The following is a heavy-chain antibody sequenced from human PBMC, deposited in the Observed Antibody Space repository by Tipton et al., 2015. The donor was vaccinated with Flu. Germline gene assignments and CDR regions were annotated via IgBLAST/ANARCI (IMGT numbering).Heavy chain of an antibody. CDR1: GYTFAGYY. V-gene: IGHV1-2*04. D-gene: IGHD1-26*01. CDR3: ARGPIVGATLPDY. CDR2: INPNSGGT. J-gene: IGHJ4*02. Sequence: QSGPEVKKPGASVKVSCKASGYTFAGYYMHWVRQAPGQGLEWMGWINPNSGGTNYAQKFQGWVTMTRDTSISTAYMELSRLRSDDTAVYYCARGPIVGATLPDYWGQGTLVTVSS.